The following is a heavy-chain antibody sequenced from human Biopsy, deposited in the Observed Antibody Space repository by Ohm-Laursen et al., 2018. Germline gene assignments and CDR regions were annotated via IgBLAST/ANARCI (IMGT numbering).Heavy chain of an antibody. D-gene: IGHD6-19*01. CDR2: ISDYSGKT. V-gene: IGHV1-18*01. J-gene: IGHJ6*02. CDR3: VAYPSSGLFENNDDFAMDV. Sequence: ASVKVSCKASGYSFSNYGISWVRQAPGQGLEWMGWISDYSGKTNYAQKFQGRVTMTTVTSTTTAYMELRSLRSDDTAVYYCVAYPSSGLFENNDDFAMDVWGQGTTVIVSS. CDR1: GYSFSNYG.